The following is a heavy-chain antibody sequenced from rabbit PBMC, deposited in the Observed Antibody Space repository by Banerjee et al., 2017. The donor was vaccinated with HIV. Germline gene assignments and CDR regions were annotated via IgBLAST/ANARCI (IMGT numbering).Heavy chain of an antibody. Sequence: SGFALVPPGASLTLPCTASGFSFSNSYSMCWVRQAPGKGLEWIGCIGTSSGTTYYASWVNGRFTISKTSSTTVTLQMTSLTAADTATYFCARDLFLATMTMGNVWGPGT. CDR2: IGTSSGTT. J-gene: IGHJ4*01. CDR1: GFSFSNSYS. D-gene: IGHD2-1*01. CDR3: ARDLFLATMTMGNV. V-gene: IGHV1S40*01.